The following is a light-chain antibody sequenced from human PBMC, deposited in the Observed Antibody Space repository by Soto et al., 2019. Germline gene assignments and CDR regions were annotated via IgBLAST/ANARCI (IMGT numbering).Light chain of an antibody. CDR1: KSISRY. Sequence: DIQMTQSPSSLSASVGDRVTITCRASKSISRYLNWYQQKPGKAPKLLIYAASSLQSGVPSRFSGSGSGTDFTLTISSLQPEDFATYYCQQSYSTPTFGQGTKLEIK. J-gene: IGKJ2*01. CDR3: QQSYSTPT. V-gene: IGKV1-39*01. CDR2: AAS.